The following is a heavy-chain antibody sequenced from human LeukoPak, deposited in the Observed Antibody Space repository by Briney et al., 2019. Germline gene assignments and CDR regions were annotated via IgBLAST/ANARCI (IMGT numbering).Heavy chain of an antibody. V-gene: IGHV3-33*01. Sequence: GGSLRLSCAASGFTFSSYGMHWVRQAPGKGLEWVAVIWYDGSNKYYADSVKGRFTISRDNSKNTLYLQMNSLRAEDTAVYYCARSWEEIGASKYYYDSSGYYYDYWGQGTLVTVSS. D-gene: IGHD3-22*01. J-gene: IGHJ4*02. CDR1: GFTFSSYG. CDR2: IWYDGSNK. CDR3: ARSWEEIGASKYYYDSSGYYYDY.